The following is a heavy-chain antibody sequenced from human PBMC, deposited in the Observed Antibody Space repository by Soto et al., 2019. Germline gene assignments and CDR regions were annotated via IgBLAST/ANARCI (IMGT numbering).Heavy chain of an antibody. V-gene: IGHV1-18*04. Sequence: ASVKVSCKASGYTFTSYGISWVRQAPGQGLEWMGWISAYTGNTNYAQKLQGRVTMTTDTSTSTAYMELRSLRSDDTAVYYCARDRLSGSYYKTFDYWGQGTLVPVSS. CDR2: ISAYTGNT. CDR1: GYTFTSYG. D-gene: IGHD3-10*01. J-gene: IGHJ4*02. CDR3: ARDRLSGSYYKTFDY.